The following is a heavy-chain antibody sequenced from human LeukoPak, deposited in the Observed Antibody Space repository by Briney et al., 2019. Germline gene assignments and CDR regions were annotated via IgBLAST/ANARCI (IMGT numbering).Heavy chain of an antibody. V-gene: IGHV3-23*01. Sequence: AGGSLRLSCTASGFTLSSYAMSWVRQAPGKGLEWVSAISGSGGSTYYADSVKGRFTISRDNSKNTLYLQMNSLRAEDTAVYYCAKFKVVPAAMPGGWFDPWGQGTLVTVPS. CDR1: GFTLSSYA. D-gene: IGHD2-2*01. J-gene: IGHJ5*02. CDR2: ISGSGGST. CDR3: AKFKVVPAAMPGGWFDP.